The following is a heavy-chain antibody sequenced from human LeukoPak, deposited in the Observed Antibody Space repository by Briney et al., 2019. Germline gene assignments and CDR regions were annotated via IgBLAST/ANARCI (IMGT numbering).Heavy chain of an antibody. Sequence: GGTLRLSCAASGFTFSNFGMSWVRQAPGKGLDWVSLISGSGGITYYADSVKGRFTISRDSSKNTLYLQMNSLRAEDTAVYYCAKDRVAGFAYFYMDVWGRGTTVTISS. J-gene: IGHJ6*03. D-gene: IGHD6-19*01. CDR1: GFTFSNFG. CDR2: ISGSGGIT. V-gene: IGHV3-23*01. CDR3: AKDRVAGFAYFYMDV.